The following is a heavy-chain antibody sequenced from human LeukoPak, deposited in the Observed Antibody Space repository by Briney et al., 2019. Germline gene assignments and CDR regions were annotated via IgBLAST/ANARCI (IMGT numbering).Heavy chain of an antibody. CDR2: IYTSGST. J-gene: IGHJ5*02. V-gene: IGHV4-4*09. Sequence: SETLSPTCTVSGGSISSYYWSWIRQPPGKGLEWIGYIYTSGSTNYNPSLKSRVTISVDTSKNQFSLKLSSVTAADTAVYYCARLGPLNWFDPWGQGTLVTVSS. CDR1: GGSISSYY. CDR3: ARLGPLNWFDP.